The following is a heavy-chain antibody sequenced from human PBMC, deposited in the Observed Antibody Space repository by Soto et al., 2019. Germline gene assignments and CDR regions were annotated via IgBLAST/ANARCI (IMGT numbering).Heavy chain of an antibody. CDR2: ISYDGSNK. D-gene: IGHD2-15*01. V-gene: IGHV3-30-3*01. J-gene: IGHJ3*02. CDR3: ARGGSDAFDI. CDR1: GFTFSSYA. Sequence: PVGYLRLSCAASGFTFSSYAMHWVRQAPGKGLEWVAVISYDGSNKYYADSVKGRFTISRDNSKNTLYLQMNSLRAEDTAVYYCARGGSDAFDIWGQGAMVPVSS.